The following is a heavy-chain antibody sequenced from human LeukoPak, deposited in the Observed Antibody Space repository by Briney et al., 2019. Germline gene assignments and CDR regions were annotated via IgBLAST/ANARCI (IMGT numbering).Heavy chain of an antibody. CDR2: ISAYNGNT. Sequence: ASVKVSCKASGYTFTSYGISWVRPAPGQGLEWMGWISAYNGNTNYAQKLQGRVTMTTDTSTSTAYMELRSLRSDDTAVYYCARDSMVRGVIRLNWFDPWGQGTLVTVSS. CDR3: ARDSMVRGVIRLNWFDP. V-gene: IGHV1-18*01. D-gene: IGHD3-10*01. CDR1: GYTFTSYG. J-gene: IGHJ5*02.